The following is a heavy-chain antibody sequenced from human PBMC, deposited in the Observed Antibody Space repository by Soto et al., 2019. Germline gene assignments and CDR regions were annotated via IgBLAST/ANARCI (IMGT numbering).Heavy chain of an antibody. CDR2: INPNSGGT. CDR3: ARGSSTMWDYYYYYMDV. Sequence: QVQLVQSGAEVKKPGASVKVSCKASGYTFTGYYMHWVRQAPGQGLEWMGWINPNSGGTNYAQKFQGWVTMTRDTYISTAYMELSRLRSDDTAVYYCARGSSTMWDYYYYYMDVWGKGTTVTVSS. CDR1: GYTFTGYY. D-gene: IGHD2-2*01. V-gene: IGHV1-2*04. J-gene: IGHJ6*03.